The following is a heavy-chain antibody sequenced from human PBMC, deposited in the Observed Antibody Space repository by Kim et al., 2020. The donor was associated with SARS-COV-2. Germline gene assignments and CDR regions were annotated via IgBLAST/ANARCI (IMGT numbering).Heavy chain of an antibody. CDR3: SRDYYGDFYFDY. D-gene: IGHD4-17*01. V-gene: IGHV3-11*04. J-gene: IGHJ4*02. Sequence: YADSVKGRFTISSDNDNDSLYLQMNSMRDEDTAVYYCSRDYYGDFYFDYWGQGTLVTVSS.